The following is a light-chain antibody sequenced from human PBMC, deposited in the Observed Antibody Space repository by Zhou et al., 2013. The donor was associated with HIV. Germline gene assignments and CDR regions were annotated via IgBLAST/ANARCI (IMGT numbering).Light chain of an antibody. J-gene: IGKJ3*01. Sequence: EIVLTQSPGIMSLSPGDSASFSCRASQRISSCNLAWYQHKPDQAPRLLIYGTSNRATGIPDRFSGSGSGTDFTLTISRLEPEDFAVYFCQQYGTSPTTFGPGTKVDF. CDR3: QQYGTSPTT. CDR1: QRISSCN. V-gene: IGKV3-20*01. CDR2: GTS.